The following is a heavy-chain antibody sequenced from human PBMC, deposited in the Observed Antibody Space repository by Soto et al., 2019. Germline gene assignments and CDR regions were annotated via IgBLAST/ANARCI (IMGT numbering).Heavy chain of an antibody. D-gene: IGHD3-3*01. J-gene: IGHJ4*02. CDR1: GFSLTTSGVC. V-gene: IGHV2-5*02. Sequence: QITLNECGPTQVKPRQTLTLTCTVSGFSLTTSGVCVGWIRQSPGKAPEWLALIYWDDDKRYSPSLKSRLTLTKDTSKNQVVLTMADLDPADTATYYCAHRVLRTVFGVVTTTAIYFDFWGQGTPVAVSS. CDR3: AHRVLRTVFGVVTTTAIYFDF. CDR2: IYWDDDK.